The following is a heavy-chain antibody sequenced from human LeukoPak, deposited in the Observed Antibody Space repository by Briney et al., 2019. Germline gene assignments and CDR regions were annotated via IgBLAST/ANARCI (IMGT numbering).Heavy chain of an antibody. J-gene: IGHJ4*02. D-gene: IGHD2-2*01. V-gene: IGHV3-30*03. CDR2: ISYDGNNK. CDR3: ARDAMTAGYFDY. CDR1: EFTFSSYS. Sequence: GGSLRLSCAASEFTFSSYSMNWVRQAPGKGLEWVAVISYDGNNKYYADSVKGRFTISRDNSKNTLYLQMNSLRGEDTAVYYCARDAMTAGYFDYWGQGTLVTVSS.